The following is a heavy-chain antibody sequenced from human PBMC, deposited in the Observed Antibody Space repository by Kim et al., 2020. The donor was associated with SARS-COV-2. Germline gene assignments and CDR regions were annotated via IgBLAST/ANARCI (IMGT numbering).Heavy chain of an antibody. J-gene: IGHJ6*02. CDR3: AKWGGSRPVYGMDV. V-gene: IGHV3-23*01. D-gene: IGHD1-26*01. CDR1: GFTFSSYA. CDR2: ISGSGGST. Sequence: GGSLRLSCAASGFTFSSYAMSWVRQAPGKGLEWVSAISGSGGSTYYADSVKGRFTISRDNSKNTLYLQMNSLRAEDTAVYYCAKWGGSRPVYGMDVWGQGTTVTVSS.